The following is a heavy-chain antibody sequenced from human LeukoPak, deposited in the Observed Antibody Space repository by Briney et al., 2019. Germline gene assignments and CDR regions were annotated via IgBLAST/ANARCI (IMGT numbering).Heavy chain of an antibody. V-gene: IGHV3-23*01. CDR3: ARGSVVTFDY. CDR1: GFTFSSYG. Sequence: PGGSLRLSCAASGFTFSSYGMSWVRQAPGKGLEWVSAISGSGGSTYYADSVKGRFTIYRDNSKNTLYLQMNSLRAEDTAVYYCARGSVVTFDYWGQGTLVTVSS. J-gene: IGHJ4*02. D-gene: IGHD4-23*01. CDR2: ISGSGGST.